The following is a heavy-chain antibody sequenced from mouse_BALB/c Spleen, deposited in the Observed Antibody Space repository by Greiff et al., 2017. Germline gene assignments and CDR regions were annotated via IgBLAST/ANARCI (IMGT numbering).Heavy chain of an antibody. V-gene: IGHV5-4*02. Sequence: EVQGVESGGGLVKPGGSLKLSCAASGFTFSDYYMYWVRQTPEKRLEWVATISDGGSYTYYPDSVKGRFTISRDNAKNNLYLQMSSLKSEDTAMYYCARAYYDYYAMDYWGQGTSVTVSS. D-gene: IGHD1-1*01. CDR3: ARAYYDYYAMDY. CDR2: ISDGGSYT. J-gene: IGHJ4*01. CDR1: GFTFSDYY.